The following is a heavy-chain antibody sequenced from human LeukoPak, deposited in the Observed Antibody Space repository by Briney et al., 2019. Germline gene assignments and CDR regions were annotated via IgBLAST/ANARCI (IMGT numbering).Heavy chain of an antibody. CDR1: GYSFTSYW. D-gene: IGHD3-10*01. Sequence: GESLKISCKGSGYSFTSYWIGWVRQMPGKGLEWMGIIYPGDSDTRYSPSFQGQVTISADKSISTAYLQWSSLKASDTAMYYCVRLRITMVRGVMVFDYWGQGTLVTVSS. CDR3: VRLRITMVRGVMVFDY. V-gene: IGHV5-51*01. J-gene: IGHJ4*02. CDR2: IYPGDSDT.